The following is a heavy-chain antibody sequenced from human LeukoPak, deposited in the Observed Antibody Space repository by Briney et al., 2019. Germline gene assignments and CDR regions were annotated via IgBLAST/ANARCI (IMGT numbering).Heavy chain of an antibody. CDR1: GGSFSGFY. CDR2: VNHSGSA. Sequence: SETLSLTCAVYGGSFSGFYWSWIRQPPGKGLEWIGEVNHSGSANYNPSLKSRVTISVDTSKNQFSLKLSSVTAADTAVYYCARHQGVVDLWGRGSLVTVSS. CDR3: ARHQGVVDL. J-gene: IGHJ2*01. V-gene: IGHV4-34*01. D-gene: IGHD3-3*01.